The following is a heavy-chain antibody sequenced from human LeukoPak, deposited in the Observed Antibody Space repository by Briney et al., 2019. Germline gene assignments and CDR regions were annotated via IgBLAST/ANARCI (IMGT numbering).Heavy chain of an antibody. CDR1: GGSFSGYY. CDR2: ISHSGST. J-gene: IGHJ4*02. D-gene: IGHD1-26*01. V-gene: IGHV4-34*01. Sequence: SETLSLTCAVYGGSFSGYYWSWIRQPPGKGLEWIGEISHSGSTNYNPSLKSRVTISVDTSKNQFSLKLSSVTAADTAVYYCARVMGVGATTAVDYWGQGTLVTVSS. CDR3: ARVMGVGATTAVDY.